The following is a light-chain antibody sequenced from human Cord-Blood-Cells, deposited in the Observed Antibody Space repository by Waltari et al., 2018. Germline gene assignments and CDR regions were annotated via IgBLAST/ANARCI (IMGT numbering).Light chain of an antibody. J-gene: IGLJ3*02. CDR2: DVS. CDR3: SSYTSSSTWV. V-gene: IGLV2-14*03. CDR1: SSDVGGYHS. Sequence: QSALTQPACVSGSPGHPITISCTGTSSDVGGYHSVSWYQPHPGKAPKLMIYDVSNRPSGVSNRFSGSKSGNTASQTISGLQAEDEAYYYCSSYTSSSTWVFGGGTKLTVL.